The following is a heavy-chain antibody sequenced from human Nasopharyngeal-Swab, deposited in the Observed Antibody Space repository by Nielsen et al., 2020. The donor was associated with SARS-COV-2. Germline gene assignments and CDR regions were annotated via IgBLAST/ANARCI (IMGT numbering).Heavy chain of an antibody. CDR3: VRDQAMARPNWFDP. Sequence: VSVNVACKASGYTFTRYAINWLRQAPGQGPEWMGWIATPTGHPTYAQGFTGRFVFSLDTSVATAYLHINSLKTEDTAIYYCVRDQAMARPNWFDPWGQGTLVTVSS. J-gene: IGHJ5*02. CDR2: IATPTGHP. D-gene: IGHD5-18*01. CDR1: GYTFTRYA. V-gene: IGHV7-4-1*02.